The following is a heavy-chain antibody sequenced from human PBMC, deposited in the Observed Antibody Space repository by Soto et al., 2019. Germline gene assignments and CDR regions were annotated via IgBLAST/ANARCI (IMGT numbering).Heavy chain of an antibody. D-gene: IGHD4-17*01. Sequence: QVQLQQWGAGLLKPSETLSLTCAVYGGSFSGYYWSWIRQPPGKGLEWIGEINHSGSTNHNPSLKSRVTIAVDTSKNRFSLKLSSVAAADTAVYYCARPSYGGEYFQHWGQGTLVTVSS. V-gene: IGHV4-34*01. CDR3: ARPSYGGEYFQH. CDR1: GGSFSGYY. J-gene: IGHJ1*01. CDR2: INHSGST.